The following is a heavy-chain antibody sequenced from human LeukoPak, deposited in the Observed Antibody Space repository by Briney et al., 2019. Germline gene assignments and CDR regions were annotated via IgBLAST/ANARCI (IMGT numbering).Heavy chain of an antibody. V-gene: IGHV4-59*08. Sequence: SETLSLTCTVSGGSIRSYYWSWIRQPPGKGLEWIGYIYSSGSTDYNPSLKSRVTMSVDTSKNQFSLKLTSVTAADTAVYYCASLTSEGWYFDLWGRGTLVTVSS. J-gene: IGHJ2*01. CDR3: ASLTSEGWYFDL. D-gene: IGHD1-14*01. CDR2: IYSSGST. CDR1: GGSIRSYY.